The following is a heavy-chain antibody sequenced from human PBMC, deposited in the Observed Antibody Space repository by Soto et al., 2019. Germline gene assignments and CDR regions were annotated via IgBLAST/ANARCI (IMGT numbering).Heavy chain of an antibody. CDR1: NGSISPNY. V-gene: IGHV4-59*08. CDR3: ARLGAYYQAMD. CDR2: IYYAGTT. J-gene: IGHJ6*03. D-gene: IGHD3-22*01. Sequence: ETLSLTCTVSNGSISPNYWSWIRQPPGKGLEWIGYIYYAGTTTYNPSLQSRVSISVDTSKNEVSLKLTSVTAADTAGYFCARLGAYYQAMD.